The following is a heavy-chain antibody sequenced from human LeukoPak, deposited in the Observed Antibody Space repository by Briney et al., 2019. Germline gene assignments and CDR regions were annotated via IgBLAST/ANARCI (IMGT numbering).Heavy chain of an antibody. V-gene: IGHV3-7*01. CDR2: IKQDGSEK. Sequence: GGSLRLSCAASGFTFSSYWMSWVRQAPGKGLEWVANIKQDGSEKYYVDSVTGRFTISRDNAKSSLYLQMNSLRAEDTAVYYCARGTRGSSSWDDAFDIWGQGTMVTVSS. D-gene: IGHD6-13*01. J-gene: IGHJ3*02. CDR3: ARGTRGSSSWDDAFDI. CDR1: GFTFSSYW.